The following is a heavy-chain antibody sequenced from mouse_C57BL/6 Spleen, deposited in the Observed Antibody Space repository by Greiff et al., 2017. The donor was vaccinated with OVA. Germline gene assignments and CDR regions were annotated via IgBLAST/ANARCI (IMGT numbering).Heavy chain of an antibody. CDR1: GYSITSGYY. J-gene: IGHJ2*01. CDR3: ARATTVVAVDY. Sequence: ESGPGLVKPSQSLSLTCSVTGYSITSGYYWNWIRQFPGNKLEWMGYISYDGSNNYNPSLKNRISITRDTSKNQFFLKLNSVTTEDTATYYGARATTVVAVDYWGQGTTLTVSS. V-gene: IGHV3-6*01. CDR2: ISYDGSN. D-gene: IGHD1-1*01.